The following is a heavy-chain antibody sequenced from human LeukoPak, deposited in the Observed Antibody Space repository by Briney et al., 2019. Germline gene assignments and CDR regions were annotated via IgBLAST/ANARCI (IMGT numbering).Heavy chain of an antibody. J-gene: IGHJ4*02. D-gene: IGHD2-2*01. Sequence: PSETLSLTCTVSGGSISSGGYYWSWIRQPPGKGLEWIGYIYHSGSTYYNPSLKSRVTISVDRSKNQFSLKLSSVTAADTAVYYCARERAEGLPAEGLGYWGQGTLVTVSS. V-gene: IGHV4-30-2*01. CDR2: IYHSGST. CDR1: GGSISSGGYY. CDR3: ARERAEGLPAEGLGY.